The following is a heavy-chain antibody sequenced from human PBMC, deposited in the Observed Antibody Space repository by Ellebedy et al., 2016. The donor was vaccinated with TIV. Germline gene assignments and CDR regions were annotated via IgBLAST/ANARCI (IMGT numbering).Heavy chain of an antibody. CDR1: GASISSNNW. Sequence: SETLSLXXAVSGASISSNNWWSWVRQPPGNGLGWIGDLFHTGRTNYNPSLKSRVTISVEKSKNQFSLVLRSVTAADTAIYYCARILTGYYNQYYDGMGVWGQGTTVTVSS. CDR2: LFHTGRT. CDR3: ARILTGYYNQYYDGMGV. D-gene: IGHD3-9*01. J-gene: IGHJ6*02. V-gene: IGHV4-4*02.